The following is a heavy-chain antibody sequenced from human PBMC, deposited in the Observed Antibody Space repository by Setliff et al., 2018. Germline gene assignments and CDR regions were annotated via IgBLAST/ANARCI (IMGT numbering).Heavy chain of an antibody. CDR3: ARSMGDYGDYIEDAFDI. CDR2: IYYSGST. D-gene: IGHD4-17*01. CDR1: GDSIGRGGYY. Sequence: SETLSLTCSVSGDSIGRGGYYWSWIRQQPGKGLEWIASIYYSGSTYYNPSLKSRLRVSMDSSKNQFYLDLSSVTAADTAVYYCARSMGDYGDYIEDAFDIWGQGAMVTVSS. J-gene: IGHJ3*02. V-gene: IGHV4-31*03.